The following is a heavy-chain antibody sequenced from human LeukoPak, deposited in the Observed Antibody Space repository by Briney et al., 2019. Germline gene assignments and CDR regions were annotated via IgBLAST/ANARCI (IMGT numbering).Heavy chain of an antibody. CDR2: ISRSSTTI. D-gene: IGHD3-10*02. CDR3: AELGITMIGGV. J-gene: IGHJ6*04. V-gene: IGHV3-48*01. CDR1: GITFSSYG. Sequence: GGSLRLSCAASGITFSSYGMNWVRQAPGKGLEWVSYISRSSTTIYYADSVKGRFTISRDNAKNSLYLQMNSLRAEDTAVYYCAELGITMIGGVWGKGTTVTVSS.